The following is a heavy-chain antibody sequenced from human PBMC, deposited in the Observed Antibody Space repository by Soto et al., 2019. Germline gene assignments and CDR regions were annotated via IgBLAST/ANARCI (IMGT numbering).Heavy chain of an antibody. J-gene: IGHJ4*01. CDR1: AFTLGNYW. CDR3: ATAKVDY. Sequence: LRLSCAASAFTLGNYWMHWVRQAPGEGLEWVSRMNSDGSTTNYADSVKGRFTVSGDNARNTLYRQMYSLKSEDTAVYSCATAKVDYLGPGTLVNVSS. CDR2: MNSDGSTT. V-gene: IGHV3-74*01.